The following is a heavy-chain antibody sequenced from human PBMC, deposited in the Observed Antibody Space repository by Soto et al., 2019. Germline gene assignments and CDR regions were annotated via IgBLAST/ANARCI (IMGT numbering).Heavy chain of an antibody. Sequence: HPGGSLRLSCAASGFTFSSYGMHWVRQAPGKGLEWVAVISYDGSNKYYADSVKGRFTISRDNSKNTLYLQMNSLRAEDTAVYYCAKGVRPSGIQLWVYNRFDPWGQGTLVTVSS. V-gene: IGHV3-30*18. CDR1: GFTFSSYG. CDR3: AKGVRPSGIQLWVYNRFDP. CDR2: ISYDGSNK. J-gene: IGHJ5*02. D-gene: IGHD5-18*01.